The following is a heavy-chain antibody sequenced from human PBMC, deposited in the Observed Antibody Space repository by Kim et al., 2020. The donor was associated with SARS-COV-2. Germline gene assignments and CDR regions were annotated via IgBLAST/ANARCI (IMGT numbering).Heavy chain of an antibody. D-gene: IGHD3-9*01. CDR3: ARGGLQYFDWPGGADY. V-gene: IGHV4-61*02. J-gene: IGHJ4*02. CDR2: IYTSGST. Sequence: SETLSLTCTVSGGSISSGSYYWSWIRQPAGKGLEWIGRIYTSGSTNYNPSLKSLVTISVDTSKNQFSLKLSSVTAADTAVYYCARGGLQYFDWPGGADYWGQGTLVTVSS. CDR1: GGSISSGSYY.